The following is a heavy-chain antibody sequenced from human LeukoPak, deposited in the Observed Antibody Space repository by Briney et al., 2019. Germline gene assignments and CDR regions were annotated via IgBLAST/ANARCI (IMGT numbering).Heavy chain of an antibody. D-gene: IGHD3-10*01. J-gene: IGHJ4*02. Sequence: GGSLRLSCAASEFTFSRHAMNWVRQAPGNGLEWVSFVSGGSDTTKYADSVKGRFTISRDNSKNTLYLQMNSLRAEDTAVYYCAKFGSDWGQGTLVTVSS. CDR1: EFTFSRHA. CDR2: VSGGSDTT. V-gene: IGHV3-23*01. CDR3: AKFGSD.